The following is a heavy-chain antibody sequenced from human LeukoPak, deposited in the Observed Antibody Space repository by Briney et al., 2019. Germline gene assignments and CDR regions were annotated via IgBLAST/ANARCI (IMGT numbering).Heavy chain of an antibody. V-gene: IGHV3-23*01. Sequence: GGSLRLSCAASGFTFSSYGMSWVRQAPGKGLEWVSAISGSGGSTYYADSVKGRFTISRDNSKNTLYLQMNSLRAEDTAVYYXXKPAISSRGWYYDYWGQGTLVTVSS. CDR1: GFTFSSYG. D-gene: IGHD6-19*01. CDR3: XKPAISSRGWYYDY. J-gene: IGHJ4*02. CDR2: ISGSGGST.